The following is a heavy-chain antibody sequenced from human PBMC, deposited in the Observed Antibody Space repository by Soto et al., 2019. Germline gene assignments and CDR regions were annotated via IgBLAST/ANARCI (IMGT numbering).Heavy chain of an antibody. D-gene: IGHD3-22*01. CDR2: TRNKANSYTT. J-gene: IGHJ6*02. CDR3: AREVPVYYYDSSGYPYYYGMDV. V-gene: IGHV3-72*01. CDR1: GFTFSAHY. Sequence: PGGSLRLSCAASGFTFSAHYMDWVRQAPGKGLEWVGRTRNKANSYTTEYAASVKGRFTISRDDSKNSLYLQMNSLKTEDTAVYYCAREVPVYYYDSSGYPYYYGMDVWGQGTTVTVSS.